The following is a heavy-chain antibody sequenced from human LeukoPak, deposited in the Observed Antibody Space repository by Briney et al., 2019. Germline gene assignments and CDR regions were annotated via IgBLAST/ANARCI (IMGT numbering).Heavy chain of an antibody. CDR3: ARVAAEVVGVPGAIGFGWLRRDYYYMDV. CDR2: INPSGGST. V-gene: IGHV1-46*01. D-gene: IGHD2-2*02. Sequence: ASVKVSCKASGYTFSSYYMHWVRQAPGQGLEWMGIINPSGGSTSYAQKFQGRVTMTRDMSTSTVYMELSSLRSEDTAVYYCARVAAEVVGVPGAIGFGWLRRDYYYMDVWGKGTTVTVSS. CDR1: GYTFSSYY. J-gene: IGHJ6*03.